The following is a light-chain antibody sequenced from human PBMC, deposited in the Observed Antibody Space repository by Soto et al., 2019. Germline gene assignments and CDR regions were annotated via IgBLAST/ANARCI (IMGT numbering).Light chain of an antibody. CDR1: QSVSTY. CDR2: GVS. J-gene: IGKJ2*01. CDR3: QQTFMVPHT. Sequence: DIQMTQSPSSLSAYVGDRVTITCRASQSVSTYLNWYSQKSGGAPKLLIHGVSKLEHGTPSRFSGSGLATDFTLTINTLQPDEFAGYVSQQTFMVPHTFGKGTKVDI. V-gene: IGKV1-39*01.